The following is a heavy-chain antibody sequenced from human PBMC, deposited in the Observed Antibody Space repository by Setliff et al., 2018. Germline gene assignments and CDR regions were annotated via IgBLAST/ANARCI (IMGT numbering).Heavy chain of an antibody. J-gene: IGHJ4*02. CDR2: ISVYNGKT. Sequence: ASVKVSCKTSGYTFTGYGITWVRQAPGQGLEWMGWISVYNGKTKYAQKFQGRVTMTTDTSTRTAYMEVTSLRSDDTAVYYCATEKFPGDWGDYWGQGTLVTVSS. V-gene: IGHV1-18*01. CDR1: GYTFTGYG. D-gene: IGHD2-21*01. CDR3: ATEKFPGDWGDY.